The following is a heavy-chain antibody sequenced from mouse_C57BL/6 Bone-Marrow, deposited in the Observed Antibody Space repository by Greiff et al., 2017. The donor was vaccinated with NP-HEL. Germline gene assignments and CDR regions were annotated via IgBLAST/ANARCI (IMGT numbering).Heavy chain of an antibody. CDR1: GYTFTSYR. CDR2: IDPSDSYT. D-gene: IGHD2-1*01. CDR3: ARVYHGHYGGYFDV. V-gene: IGHV1-69*01. J-gene: IGHJ1*03. Sequence: QVQLQQPGAELVMPGASVKLSCKASGYTFTSYRMHWVKQRPGQGLEWIGEIDPSDSYTNYNQKFKGKSTLTVDKSSSTAYMQLSSLTSEDSAVYYCARVYHGHYGGYFDVWGTGTTVTVSS.